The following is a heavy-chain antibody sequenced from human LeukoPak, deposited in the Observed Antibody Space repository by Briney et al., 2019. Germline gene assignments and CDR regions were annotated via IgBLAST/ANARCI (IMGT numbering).Heavy chain of an antibody. D-gene: IGHD3-22*01. Sequence: SGGSLRLSCAASGFTFSSYAMSWVRQAPGKGLEWVSAISGSGGSTYYADSVKGRFTISRDNSKNTLYLQMNSLRAEDTAVYYCAKDPSTYYYDSSDYSHFDYWGQGTLVTVSS. J-gene: IGHJ4*02. CDR1: GFTFSSYA. CDR2: ISGSGGST. CDR3: AKDPSTYYYDSSDYSHFDY. V-gene: IGHV3-23*01.